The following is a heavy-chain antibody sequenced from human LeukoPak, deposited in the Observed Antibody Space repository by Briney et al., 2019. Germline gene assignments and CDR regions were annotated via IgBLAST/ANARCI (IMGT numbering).Heavy chain of an antibody. CDR1: GFTVSSNY. V-gene: IGHV4-4*02. Sequence: GSLRLSCAASGFTVSSNYMSWVRQAPGKGLEWIGEIYHSGSTNYNPSLKSRVTISVDKSKNQFSLKLSSVTAADTAVYYCAKDPRGYQLSNWFDPWGQGTLVTVSS. CDR3: AKDPRGYQLSNWFDP. D-gene: IGHD2-2*01. CDR2: IYHSGST. J-gene: IGHJ5*02.